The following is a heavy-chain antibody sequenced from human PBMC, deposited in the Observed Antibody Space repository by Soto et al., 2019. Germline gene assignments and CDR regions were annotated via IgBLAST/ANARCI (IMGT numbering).Heavy chain of an antibody. D-gene: IGHD3-16*01. Sequence: QVQLQESGPGLVKPSETLSLTCTVSGVSITSHYWTWIRQPPGKGLEWIGNIHYSGSTNYSPSLKGRVIISVDPSENPSSLKLSSVTTADTAVYYCTVGGAGHPFDYWGQGTLVTVSS. V-gene: IGHV4-59*11. J-gene: IGHJ4*02. CDR2: IHYSGST. CDR1: GVSITSHY. CDR3: TVGGAGHPFDY.